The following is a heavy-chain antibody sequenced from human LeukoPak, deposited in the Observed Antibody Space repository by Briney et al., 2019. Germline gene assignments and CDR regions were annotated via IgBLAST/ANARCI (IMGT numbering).Heavy chain of an antibody. D-gene: IGHD1-1*01. CDR2: IYYSGST. J-gene: IGHJ4*02. CDR1: GGSIRSGGYY. Sequence: PSETLSLTCTVSGGSIRSGGYYWSWIRQPPGKGLEWIGYIYYSGSTNYNPSLKSRVTISVDTSKNQFSLKLSSATAADTAVYYCARGGTGFDYWGQGTLVTVSS. CDR3: ARGGTGFDY. V-gene: IGHV4-61*08.